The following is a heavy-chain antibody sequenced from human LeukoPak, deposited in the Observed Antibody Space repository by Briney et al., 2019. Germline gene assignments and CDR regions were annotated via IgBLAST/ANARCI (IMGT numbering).Heavy chain of an antibody. D-gene: IGHD3-10*01. CDR1: GGTFSSYA. V-gene: IGHV1-69*13. Sequence: ASVKVSCKASGGTFSSYAISWVRQAPGQGLEWMGGIIPIFGTANYAQKFQGRVTITADESTSTAYMELSSLRSEDTAVSYCARSPGNYYGSGSYYPYYYGMDVWGQGTTVTVSS. J-gene: IGHJ6*02. CDR3: ARSPGNYYGSGSYYPYYYGMDV. CDR2: IIPIFGTA.